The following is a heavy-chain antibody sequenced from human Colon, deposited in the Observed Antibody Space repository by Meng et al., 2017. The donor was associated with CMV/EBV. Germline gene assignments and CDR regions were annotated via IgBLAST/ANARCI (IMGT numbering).Heavy chain of an antibody. CDR2: LSGTAGGT. D-gene: IGHD3-22*01. Sequence: GESLKISCAASGFTFSNFAMTWVRQAPEKGLEWVSSLSGTAGGTYYADSVKGRFSISRDNSKNTVYLQMNSLRADDTAVYYCAKVESDYYDESGDYYGVLPDYWGQGTLVTVSS. J-gene: IGHJ4*02. V-gene: IGHV3-23*01. CDR3: AKVESDYYDESGDYYGVLPDY. CDR1: GFTFSNFA.